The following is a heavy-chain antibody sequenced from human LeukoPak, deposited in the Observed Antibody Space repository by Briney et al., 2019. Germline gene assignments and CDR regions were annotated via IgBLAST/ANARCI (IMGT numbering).Heavy chain of an antibody. D-gene: IGHD2-21*01. J-gene: IGHJ4*02. CDR2: ISYSGST. Sequence: SETLSLTCTVSGGSVSSYSWSWIRQPPGKGLEWIGYISYSGSTKYSPSLRSRVTMSVDTSKNQFSLKLSSVTSADTAVYYCARVITDWALDYWGRGSLVTVSS. CDR3: ARVITDWALDY. CDR1: GGSVSSYS. V-gene: IGHV4-59*02.